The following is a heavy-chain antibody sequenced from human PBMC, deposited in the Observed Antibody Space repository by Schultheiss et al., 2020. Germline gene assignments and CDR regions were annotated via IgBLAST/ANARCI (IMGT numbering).Heavy chain of an antibody. CDR3: ARVWSGHTHVDY. D-gene: IGHD3-3*01. CDR2: INHSGST. J-gene: IGHJ4*02. V-gene: IGHV4-61*08. Sequence: GSLSLTCTVSGGSISSGGYYWSWIRQHPGKGLEWIGEINHSGSTNYNPSLKSRVTISVDKSKNQFSLKLSSVTAADTALYYCARVWSGHTHVDYWGQGTLVTVSS. CDR1: GGSISSGGYY.